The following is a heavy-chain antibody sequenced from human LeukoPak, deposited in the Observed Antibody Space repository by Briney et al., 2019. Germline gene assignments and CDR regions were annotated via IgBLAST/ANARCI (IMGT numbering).Heavy chain of an antibody. Sequence: TSETLSLTCTVSGGSISSYYWSWIRQPPGKGLEWIGYIYYSGSTNYNPSLKSRVTISVDTSKNQFSLKLSSVTAADTAVYYCARVGVETATIGLVFDYWGQGTLVTVSS. D-gene: IGHD5-24*01. CDR3: ARVGVETATIGLVFDY. V-gene: IGHV4-59*01. J-gene: IGHJ4*02. CDR2: IYYSGST. CDR1: GGSISSYY.